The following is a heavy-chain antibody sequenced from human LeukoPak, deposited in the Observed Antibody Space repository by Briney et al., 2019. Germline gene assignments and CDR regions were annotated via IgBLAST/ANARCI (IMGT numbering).Heavy chain of an antibody. CDR1: GGTFSSYA. Sequence: ASVKVSCKASGGTFSSYAISWVRQAPGQGLEWMGGIIPIFGTANYAQKFQGRVTITADESTGTAYMELSSLRSEDTAVYYCARLYYDSSGYPGAADYWGQGTLVTVSS. CDR2: IIPIFGTA. V-gene: IGHV1-69*13. J-gene: IGHJ4*02. D-gene: IGHD3-22*01. CDR3: ARLYYDSSGYPGAADY.